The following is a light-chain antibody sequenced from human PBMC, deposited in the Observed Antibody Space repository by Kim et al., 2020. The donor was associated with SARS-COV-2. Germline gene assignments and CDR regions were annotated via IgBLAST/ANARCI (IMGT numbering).Light chain of an antibody. V-gene: IGKV1-5*03. Sequence: DTQMTQSPSTLSASVGDRVNITCRASQRISTWLAWYQQKPGKAPKLLIYRASTLQSGVPSRFSGSGSGTDFTLTISSLQPDDFATYYCQQYNSYSRTFGRGTKVDIK. CDR3: QQYNSYSRT. J-gene: IGKJ1*01. CDR1: QRISTW. CDR2: RAS.